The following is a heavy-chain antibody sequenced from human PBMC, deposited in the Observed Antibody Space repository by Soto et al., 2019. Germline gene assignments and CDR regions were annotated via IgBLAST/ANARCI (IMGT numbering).Heavy chain of an antibody. J-gene: IGHJ5*02. D-gene: IGHD4-17*01. CDR3: ARGAGNYGRFDP. Sequence: TLSLTCAVSGGSISSGGYSWSWIRQPPGKGLEWIGYIYHSGSTYYNPSLKSRVTISVDRSKNQFSLKLSSVTAADTAVYYCARGAGNYGRFDPWGQGTLVTVSS. CDR2: IYHSGST. V-gene: IGHV4-30-2*01. CDR1: GGSISSGGYS.